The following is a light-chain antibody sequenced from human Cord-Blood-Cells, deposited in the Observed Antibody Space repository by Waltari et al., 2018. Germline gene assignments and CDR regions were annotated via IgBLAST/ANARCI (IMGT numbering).Light chain of an antibody. CDR1: KLGDKY. V-gene: IGLV3-1*01. J-gene: IGLJ1*01. CDR2: QDS. CDR3: QAWDSSTLV. Sequence: YEMIQPPSGSVSPGQTASITCSGDKLGDKYACWNQQKPGHSPVLVIYQDSKRPSGIPERFSGSNAGNTATLTISGTQAMDEADYYCQAWDSSTLVFGTGTKVTVL.